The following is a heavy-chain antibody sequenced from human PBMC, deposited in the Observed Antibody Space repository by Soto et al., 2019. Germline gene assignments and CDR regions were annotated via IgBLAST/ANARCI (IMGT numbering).Heavy chain of an antibody. CDR3: AQYSRAEHLGES. CDR2: VSNDGDYT. J-gene: IGHJ4*02. D-gene: IGHD1-26*01. V-gene: IGHV3-23*01. Sequence: GGSLRLSCADSGFTFGSRHMAWVRQAPGKGLEWVSAVSNDGDYTFYIDSVRGRFTISRDNSNNILHLQMNALRADDTAMYYCAQYSRAEHLGESWGQGTLVTVSS. CDR1: GFTFGSRH.